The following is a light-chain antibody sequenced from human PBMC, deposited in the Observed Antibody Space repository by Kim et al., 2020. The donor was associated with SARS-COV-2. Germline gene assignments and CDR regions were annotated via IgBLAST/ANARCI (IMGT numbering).Light chain of an antibody. J-gene: IGKJ2*01. Sequence: SASVGDRVTITCRASQNISSQLDWYQQKPGKAPKFLIYAASSLQSGVPSRFSGSGSGTDFSLTISSLQPEDFATYYCQQSFIIPYTFGRGTKLEIK. V-gene: IGKV1-39*01. CDR3: QQSFIIPYT. CDR2: AAS. CDR1: QNISSQ.